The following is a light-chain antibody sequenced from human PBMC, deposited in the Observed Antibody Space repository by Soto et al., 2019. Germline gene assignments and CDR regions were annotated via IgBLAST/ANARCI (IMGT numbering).Light chain of an antibody. Sequence: EIVLTQSRATPSLSPGERAILSCRASQSVSTFLAWFQQKPGQPPRLLIYNASNRTTGIPARFSGSGSGTDFTLTISSLEPEDFAVYYCQQRGDWPPITFGQGTRLEI. J-gene: IGKJ5*01. CDR1: QSVSTF. CDR3: QQRGDWPPIT. CDR2: NAS. V-gene: IGKV3-11*01.